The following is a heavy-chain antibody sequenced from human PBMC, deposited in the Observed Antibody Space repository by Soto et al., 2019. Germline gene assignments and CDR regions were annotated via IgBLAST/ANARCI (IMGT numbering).Heavy chain of an antibody. CDR3: AGAAAHIDY. CDR2: ISYSGST. Sequence: QVQLQESGPGLVKPSQTLSLTCTVSGGSISSSGSYWTWIRQHPGKGLEWIGYISYSGSTVYNPSLESHVPIAVATSQIQCPLNLSTVTADDTAVYYCAGAAAHIDYWGQGTLVTVSS. J-gene: IGHJ4*02. D-gene: IGHD2-2*01. CDR1: GGSISSSGSY. V-gene: IGHV4-31*01.